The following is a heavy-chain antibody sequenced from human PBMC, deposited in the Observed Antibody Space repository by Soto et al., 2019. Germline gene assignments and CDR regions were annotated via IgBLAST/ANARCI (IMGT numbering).Heavy chain of an antibody. J-gene: IGHJ4*02. V-gene: IGHV1-69*13. Sequence: GASVKVSCKASGGTFSSYAISWVRQAPGQGLEWMGGIIPIFGTANYAQKFQGRVTITADESTSTAYMELRSLRSDDTAVYYCARDHYGDYVYDYWGQGTLVTVSS. CDR2: IIPIFGTA. D-gene: IGHD4-17*01. CDR1: GGTFSSYA. CDR3: ARDHYGDYVYDY.